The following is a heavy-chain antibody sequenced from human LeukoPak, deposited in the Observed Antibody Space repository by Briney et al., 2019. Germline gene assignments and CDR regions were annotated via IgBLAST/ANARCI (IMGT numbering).Heavy chain of an antibody. CDR1: GFTFSSYG. CDR3: AKDDYVWGSYRYGPAPNFDY. V-gene: IGHV3-30*18. D-gene: IGHD3-16*02. J-gene: IGHJ4*02. Sequence: GGSLRLSCAASGFTFSSYGMHWVRQAPGKGLEWVAVISYDGGNKYYADSVKGRFTISRDNSKNTLYLQMNSLRAEDTAVYYCAKDDYVWGSYRYGPAPNFDYWGRGTLVTVSS. CDR2: ISYDGGNK.